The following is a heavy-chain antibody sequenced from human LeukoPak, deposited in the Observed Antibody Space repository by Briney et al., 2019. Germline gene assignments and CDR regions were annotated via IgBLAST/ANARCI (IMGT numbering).Heavy chain of an antibody. CDR3: AKSDYYDSSGSYYGSDY. V-gene: IGHV3-23*01. CDR2: ISGSGGST. Sequence: GGSLRLSCAASGFTFSSYAMTWVRQAPGKGLEWVSGISGSGGSTYYADSVKGRFTISRDNSKNTLYVQMNSLRAEDTAVYYCAKSDYYDSSGSYYGSDYWGQGTLVTVSS. J-gene: IGHJ4*02. D-gene: IGHD3-22*01. CDR1: GFTFSSYA.